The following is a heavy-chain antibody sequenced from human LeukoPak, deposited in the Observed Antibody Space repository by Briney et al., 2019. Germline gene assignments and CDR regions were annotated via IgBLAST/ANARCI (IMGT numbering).Heavy chain of an antibody. J-gene: IGHJ4*02. CDR3: ARSAGYSSGFDY. CDR2: ISYDGSNK. D-gene: IGHD6-19*01. Sequence: GGSLRLSCAASGFTFSSYAMHWVRQAPGKGLEWVAVISYDGSNKYYADSVKGRFTISRDNSKNTLYLQMNSLRAEDTAVYYCARSAGYSSGFDYWGQGTLVTVSS. CDR1: GFTFSSYA. V-gene: IGHV3-30*04.